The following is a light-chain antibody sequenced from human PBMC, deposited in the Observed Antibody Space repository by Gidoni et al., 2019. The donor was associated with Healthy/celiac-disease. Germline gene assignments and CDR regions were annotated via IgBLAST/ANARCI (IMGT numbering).Light chain of an antibody. V-gene: IGKV1-5*03. CDR2: KAS. Sequence: DIQMTQSPSTLSASVGDRVTITCRASQSISSWLAWYQQKPGKAPRLLIYKASSLESGVPSRFGGSGSRTEFTLTISSLQPDDFTTYYCQQYNRKGTFGQGTKVEIK. J-gene: IGKJ1*01. CDR1: QSISSW. CDR3: QQYNRKGT.